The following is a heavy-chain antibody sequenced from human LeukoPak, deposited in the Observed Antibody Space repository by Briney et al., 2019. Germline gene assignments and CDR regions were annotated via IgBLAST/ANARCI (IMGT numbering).Heavy chain of an antibody. J-gene: IGHJ5*02. CDR2: IYTSGST. V-gene: IGHV4-61*02. CDR1: GGSISSGSYY. CDR3: ARVPLPAAINGDWFDP. D-gene: IGHD2-2*02. Sequence: PSQTLSLTCTVSGGSISSGSYYWSWIRQPAGKGLEWIGRIYTSGSTNYNPSLKSRVTISVDTSKNQFSLKLSSVTAADTAVYYCARVPLPAAINGDWFDPWGQGTLVTVSS.